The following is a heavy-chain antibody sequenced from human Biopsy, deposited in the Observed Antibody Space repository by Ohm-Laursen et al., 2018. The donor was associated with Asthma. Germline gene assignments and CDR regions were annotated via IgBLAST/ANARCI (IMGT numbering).Heavy chain of an antibody. CDR2: IYRNGDT. Sequence: SDTLSLTCGVSGDSIDSGDYSWTWIRQSPGVGLEWIGYIYRNGDTYYNPTLKNRVTISIDRSKNQFSLRLRSVTAADTAVYYCARIYDYWSGHYGFDPWGQGTLVTVPS. V-gene: IGHV4-30-2*06. J-gene: IGHJ5*02. CDR3: ARIYDYWSGHYGFDP. CDR1: GDSIDSGDYS. D-gene: IGHD3-3*01.